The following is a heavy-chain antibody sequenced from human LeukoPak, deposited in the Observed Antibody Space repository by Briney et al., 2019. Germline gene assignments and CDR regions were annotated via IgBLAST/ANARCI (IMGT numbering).Heavy chain of an antibody. CDR3: ARVSSGRDLYYYYYYMDV. D-gene: IGHD2/OR15-2a*01. CDR1: GWSFRVYY. V-gene: IGHV4-34*01. Sequence: SETLSLTCAVYGWSFRVYYWSWIRQPPGKGMAWIGEINDSGSTNYRPSMKNRFSIAVDTPKNKFSLKLSSVTAADTAVYYCARVSSGRDLYYYYYYMDVWGKGTTVTVSS. J-gene: IGHJ6*03. CDR2: INDSGST.